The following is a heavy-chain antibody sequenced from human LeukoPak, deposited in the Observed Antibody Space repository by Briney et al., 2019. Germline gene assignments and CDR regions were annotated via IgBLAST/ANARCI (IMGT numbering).Heavy chain of an antibody. CDR2: INPKSGGT. CDR1: GYTFTGYY. CDR3: ARGSDDGENWFDP. V-gene: IGHV1-2*06. J-gene: IGHJ5*02. D-gene: IGHD3-10*01. Sequence: ASVKVSCKASGYTFTGYYMQWVRQAPGQGLEWMGRINPKSGGTNYAQKFQGRVTMTRDTSISTAYMELSGLRSDDAAVYYCARGSDDGENWFDPWGRGTLVTVSS.